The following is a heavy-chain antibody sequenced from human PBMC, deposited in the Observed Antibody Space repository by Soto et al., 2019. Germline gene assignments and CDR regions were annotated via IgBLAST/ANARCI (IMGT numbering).Heavy chain of an antibody. J-gene: IGHJ6*02. CDR3: AKGEYYYGSGSPYYGMDV. V-gene: IGHV3-30*18. CDR1: GFTFSSYG. CDR2: ISYDGSNK. D-gene: IGHD3-10*01. Sequence: GGSLRLSCAASGFTFSSYGMHWVRQAPGKGLEWVAVISYDGSNKYYADSVKGRFTISRDSSKNTLYLEMNSLRPEDTAVYYCAKGEYYYGSGSPYYGMDVWGQGTTVTVSS.